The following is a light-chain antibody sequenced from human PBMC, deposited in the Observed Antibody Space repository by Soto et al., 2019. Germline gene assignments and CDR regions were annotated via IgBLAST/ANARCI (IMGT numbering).Light chain of an antibody. Sequence: DIQMTQSPFSLSASVGDRVTITCRASQSINSKLNWYQQKPGEVPKLLIYAATSLQSGVPSRFSGSGSGTDFTLTISSLQPEDFATYYCQQSYKSPPTFGQGTTGDIK. CDR1: QSINSK. V-gene: IGKV1-39*01. CDR2: AAT. J-gene: IGKJ1*01. CDR3: QQSYKSPPT.